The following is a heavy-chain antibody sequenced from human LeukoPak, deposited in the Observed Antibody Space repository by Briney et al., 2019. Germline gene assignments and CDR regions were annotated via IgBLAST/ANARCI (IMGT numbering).Heavy chain of an antibody. D-gene: IGHD5-18*01. Sequence: GGSLRLSCAASGFTFSTHSMNWVRQAPGKGLEWVSSISSTSSYIYYADSVKGRFTISRDNAKNSLYLQMNSLRAEDTAVYYCARVQEECSYGYGGLDYWGQGTLVTVSS. J-gene: IGHJ4*02. CDR2: ISSTSSYI. CDR3: ARVQEECSYGYGGLDY. V-gene: IGHV3-21*01. CDR1: GFTFSTHS.